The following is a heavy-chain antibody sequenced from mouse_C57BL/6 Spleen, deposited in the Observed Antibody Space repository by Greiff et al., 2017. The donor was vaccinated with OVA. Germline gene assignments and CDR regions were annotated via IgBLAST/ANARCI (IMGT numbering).Heavy chain of an antibody. J-gene: IGHJ2*01. CDR1: GFTFSDFY. CDR2: SRNKANDYTT. V-gene: IGHV7-1*01. Sequence: EVQWVESGGGLVQSGRSLRLSCATSGFTFSDFYMEWVRQAPGKGLEWIAASRNKANDYTTEYSASVKGRFIVSRDTSQSILYLQMNALRAEDTAIYYCARDAGGPFDYWGQGTTLTVSS. CDR3: ARDAGGPFDY. D-gene: IGHD1-1*02.